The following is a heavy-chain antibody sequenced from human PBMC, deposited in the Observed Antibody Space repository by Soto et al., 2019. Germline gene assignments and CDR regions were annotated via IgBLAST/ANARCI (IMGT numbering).Heavy chain of an antibody. V-gene: IGHV3-23*01. CDR3: AKDTEYSGYDFRGLCDY. J-gene: IGHJ4*02. D-gene: IGHD5-12*01. CDR2: ISGSGGST. Sequence: EVQLLESGGGLVQPGGSLRLSCAASGFTFSSYAMSWVRQAPGKGLEWVSAISGSGGSTYYADSVKGRFTISRDNSKNTLYLQMNSLRAEDTAVYYCAKDTEYSGYDFRGLCDYWGQGTLVTVSS. CDR1: GFTFSSYA.